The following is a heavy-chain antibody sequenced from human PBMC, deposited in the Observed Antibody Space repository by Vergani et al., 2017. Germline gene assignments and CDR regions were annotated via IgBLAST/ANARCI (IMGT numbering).Heavy chain of an antibody. Sequence: QVQLQQWGAGLVKPSETLSLTCTVSGGSISSYYWSWIRQPPGKGLEWIGYIYYSGSTNYNPSLKSRVTISVDTSKNQFSLKLSSVTAADTAVYYCARVDTIFGVATPSFFDYWGQGTLVTVSS. V-gene: IGHV4-59*01. D-gene: IGHD3-3*01. J-gene: IGHJ4*02. CDR1: GGSISSYY. CDR2: IYYSGST. CDR3: ARVDTIFGVATPSFFDY.